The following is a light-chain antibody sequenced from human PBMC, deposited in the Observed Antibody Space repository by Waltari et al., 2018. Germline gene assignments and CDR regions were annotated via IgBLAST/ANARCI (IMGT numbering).Light chain of an antibody. J-gene: IGLJ2*01. CDR1: STDAGGVNF. Sequence: QSALTPPASASGSPGHSISISSTGISTDAGGVNFVSSYQQHPGKAPKLMIYDVFNRPSGVSTRFSGSKSDSAASLAISGLQAEDEAVYYCSSCTASPPHVVFGGGTKVTVL. CDR2: DVF. CDR3: SSCTASPPHVV. V-gene: IGLV2-14*03.